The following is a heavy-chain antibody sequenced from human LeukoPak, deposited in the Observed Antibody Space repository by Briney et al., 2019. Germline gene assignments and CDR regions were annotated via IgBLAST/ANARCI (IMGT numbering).Heavy chain of an antibody. Sequence: PGGPLRLSCAASGFTFDDYAMHWVRQAPGKGLQWVSSISWNGGGIAYVDSVKGRFTISRDNAKNSLFLQMNSLRAEDTAFYYCAKGQYSGYDSQPDHWGQGTLVTVSS. CDR3: AKGQYSGYDSQPDH. CDR2: ISWNGGGI. CDR1: GFTFDDYA. D-gene: IGHD5-12*01. J-gene: IGHJ4*02. V-gene: IGHV3-9*01.